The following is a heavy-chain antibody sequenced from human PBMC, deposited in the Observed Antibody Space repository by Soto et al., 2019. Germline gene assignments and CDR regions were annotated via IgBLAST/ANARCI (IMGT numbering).Heavy chain of an antibody. CDR3: ARGGRISGVY. J-gene: IGHJ4*02. CDR2: MNTNSGNT. V-gene: IGHV1-8*01. CDR1: GYTFTSYD. Sequence: QVQLVQSGAEVKKPGASVKVSCKASGYTFTSYDINWVRQATGQGLEWMGWMNTNSGNTRHAQTYQGRVTMTRNTSISTAYMELSSLRSEDTAVYYCARGGRISGVYWGQGTLVTVCS. D-gene: IGHD1-26*01.